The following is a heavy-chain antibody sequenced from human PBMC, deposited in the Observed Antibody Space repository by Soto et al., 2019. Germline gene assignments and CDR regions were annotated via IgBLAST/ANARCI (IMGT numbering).Heavy chain of an antibody. CDR1: GGSFSGYY. J-gene: IGHJ6*02. CDR3: ARGEGDCSSTSCYNYGMDV. V-gene: IGHV4-34*01. Sequence: SETLSLTCAVYGGSFSGYYWSWIRQPPGKGLEWIGEINHSGSTNYNPSLKGRVTISVDTSKNQFSLKLSSVTAADTAVYYCARGEGDCSSTSCYNYGMDVWGQGTTVTSP. CDR2: INHSGST. D-gene: IGHD2-2*02.